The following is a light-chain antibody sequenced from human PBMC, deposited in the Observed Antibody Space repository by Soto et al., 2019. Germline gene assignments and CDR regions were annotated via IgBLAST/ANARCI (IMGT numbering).Light chain of an antibody. CDR2: KVS. CDR3: MQAKQWPFT. V-gene: IGKV2-30*02. J-gene: IGKJ3*01. CDR1: QSLVHSDGNTY. Sequence: VVMTQSPLSLPVTLGQPASISCRSSQSLVHSDGNTYLEWFQQRPGQSPRRLIYKVSNRDSGVPYRISGSGSGTDFTLIISRVEAEDVGVYYCMQAKQWPFTFGPGTKVDIK.